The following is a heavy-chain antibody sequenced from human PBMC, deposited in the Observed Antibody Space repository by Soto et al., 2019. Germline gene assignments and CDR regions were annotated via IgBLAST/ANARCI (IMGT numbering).Heavy chain of an antibody. Sequence: PGGSLRLSCAASGFSFSGYDMSCLGEAPGKGLEWVSCIRNGRSNIYYADSVKGRFTICRDVAKNSLYLQMNSLRAEDTAIYYCARGGRHFDWSVDFDYWGQGTLVTVSS. D-gene: IGHD3-9*01. CDR3: ARGGRHFDWSVDFDY. V-gene: IGHV3-11*04. CDR1: GFSFSGYD. CDR2: IRNGRSNI. J-gene: IGHJ4*02.